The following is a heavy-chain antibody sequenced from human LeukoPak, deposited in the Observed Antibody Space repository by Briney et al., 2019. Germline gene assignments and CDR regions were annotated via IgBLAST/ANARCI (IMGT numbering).Heavy chain of an antibody. J-gene: IGHJ4*02. Sequence: SETLSLTCNVSGGSITSDGHYWDWIRQPPGKVLEGFGTTYYSGSTYYHPSLKSRVTTSIDTSKNQFSLKLTSVTAADTAVYFCARRRAGSDYNDYWGQGTLVTVSS. V-gene: IGHV4-39*01. CDR3: ARRRAGSDYNDY. CDR2: TYYSGST. D-gene: IGHD4-11*01. CDR1: GGSITSDGHY.